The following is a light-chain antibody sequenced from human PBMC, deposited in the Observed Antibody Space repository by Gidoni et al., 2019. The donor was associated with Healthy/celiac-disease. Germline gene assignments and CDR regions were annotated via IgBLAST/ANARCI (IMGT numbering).Light chain of an antibody. J-gene: IGKJ3*01. CDR1: QGISSY. V-gene: IGKV1-9*01. Sequence: DIQLTQSPSFLSASVGDRVTITCRASQGISSYLAWYQQKPGKAPKLLIYAASTLQSVVPSRFSGSGSGTEFTLTISSLQPEDFATYYCQQLNSYPPAFXPXTKVXIK. CDR2: AAS. CDR3: QQLNSYPPA.